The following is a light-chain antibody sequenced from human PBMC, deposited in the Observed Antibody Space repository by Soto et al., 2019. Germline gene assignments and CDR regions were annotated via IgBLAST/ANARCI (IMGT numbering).Light chain of an antibody. CDR1: QTISSW. V-gene: IGKV1-5*03. Sequence: MHISQSPYTLSGSVGDTLTIPCRSSQTISSWLAWYQQKPGKAPKLLIYKASTLKSGVPSRFSGSGSGTEFTLTISSRQPDNFATYYCQHYNSYSEAFGQGTKVDIK. J-gene: IGKJ1*01. CDR2: KAS. CDR3: QHYNSYSEA.